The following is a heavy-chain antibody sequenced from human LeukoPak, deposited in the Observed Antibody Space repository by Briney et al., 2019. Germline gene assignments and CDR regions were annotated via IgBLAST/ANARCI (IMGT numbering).Heavy chain of an antibody. CDR1: GFTLSNSW. D-gene: IGHD2-21*01. J-gene: IGHJ4*02. V-gene: IGHV3-74*01. CDR2: TNGDGNDI. Sequence: GGSLRLSCAVSGFTLSNSWMHWVRQAPGKGLVWVARTNGDGNDISYADSVKGRFTISRDSAGNTLYLQMNSLRVEDTALYYCVRGGAYSAGIDFVYWGQGTLVTVSS. CDR3: VRGGAYSAGIDFVY.